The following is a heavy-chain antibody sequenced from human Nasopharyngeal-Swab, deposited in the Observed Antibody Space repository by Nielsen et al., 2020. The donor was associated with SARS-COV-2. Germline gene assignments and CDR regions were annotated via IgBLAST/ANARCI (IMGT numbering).Heavy chain of an antibody. CDR2: IDPSDSYT. Sequence: GASLPMSSKGSGYSFTSYWNSWARPMPGKGVEWMGRIDPSDSYTNYSPSFQGHVTISADKSISTAYLQWSSLKASDTAMYYCARRAYCSGGSCYSPYYYYMDVWGKGTTVTVSS. V-gene: IGHV5-10-1*01. D-gene: IGHD2-15*01. CDR1: GYSFTSYW. J-gene: IGHJ6*03. CDR3: ARRAYCSGGSCYSPYYYYMDV.